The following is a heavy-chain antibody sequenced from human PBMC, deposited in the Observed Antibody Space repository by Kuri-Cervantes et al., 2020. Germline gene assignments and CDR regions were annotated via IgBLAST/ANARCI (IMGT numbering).Heavy chain of an antibody. J-gene: IGHJ4*02. CDR3: ARAPHCSSTSCSGDYFDY. Sequence: GSLRLSCTVSGGSISSSSYYWGWIRQPPGKGLEWIGSIYYSGSTYYNPSLKSRVTISVDTSKNQFSLKLSSVTAADTAVYYCARAPHCSSTSCSGDYFDYWGQGTLVTVSS. V-gene: IGHV4-39*07. CDR2: IYYSGST. CDR1: GGSISSSSYY. D-gene: IGHD2-2*01.